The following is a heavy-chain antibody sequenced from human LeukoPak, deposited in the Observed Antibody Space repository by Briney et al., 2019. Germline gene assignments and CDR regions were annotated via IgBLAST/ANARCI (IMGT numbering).Heavy chain of an antibody. J-gene: IGHJ4*02. CDR3: ARLNRGVIIDFDY. CDR1: GGSISSSSYY. Sequence: SETLSLTCTVSGGSISSSSYYWGWIRQPPGKGLEWIGSIYYSGSTYYNPSLKSRVTISVDTSKNQFSLKLSSVTAADTAVYYCARLNRGVIIDFDYWGQGTLVTVSS. D-gene: IGHD3-10*01. CDR2: IYYSGST. V-gene: IGHV4-39*01.